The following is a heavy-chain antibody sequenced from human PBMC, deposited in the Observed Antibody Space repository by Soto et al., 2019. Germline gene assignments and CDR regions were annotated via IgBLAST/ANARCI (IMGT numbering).Heavy chain of an antibody. CDR2: INHSGRT. V-gene: IGHV4-34*01. CDR1: GGSFSGYC. D-gene: IGHD3-3*01. Sequence: SETLSLTCAVYGGSFSGYCWSWIRQPPGKGLEWIGEINHSGRTNYNPSLKSRVTISVDTSKSQFSLKLSSVTAADTAVYYCARGRKHYDFCCGYCHPRYSLNYWGQGTLVTVSS. CDR3: ARGRKHYDFCCGYCHPRYSLNY. J-gene: IGHJ4*02.